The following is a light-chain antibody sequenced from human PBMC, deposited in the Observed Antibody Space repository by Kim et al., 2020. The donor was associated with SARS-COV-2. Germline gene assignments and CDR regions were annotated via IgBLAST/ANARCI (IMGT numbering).Light chain of an antibody. CDR1: KLGDKY. CDR2: QDT. J-gene: IGLJ1*01. V-gene: IGLV3-1*01. CDR3: QAWDSSTSYV. Sequence: SYELTQPLSVSVSPGQTASITCSGDKLGDKYACWYQQRPGQSPLLVIYQDTKRPSGIPERFSGSNSGNTATLTISETQARDEADYYCQAWDSSTSYVFGT.